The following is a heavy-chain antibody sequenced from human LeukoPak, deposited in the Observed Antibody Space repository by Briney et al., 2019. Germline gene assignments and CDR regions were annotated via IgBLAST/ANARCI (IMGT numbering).Heavy chain of an antibody. D-gene: IGHD2-2*01. CDR2: IYYSGST. CDR3: ARGEEGYCSSTSCYVLDY. CDR1: GGSISSGGYY. V-gene: IGHV4-61*08. J-gene: IGHJ4*02. Sequence: SETLSLTCTVSGGSISSGGYYWSWIRQPPGKGLEWIGYIYYSGSTNYNPSLKSRLTISVDTSKNQFSLKLSSVTAADTAVYYCARGEEGYCSSTSCYVLDYWGQGTLVTVSS.